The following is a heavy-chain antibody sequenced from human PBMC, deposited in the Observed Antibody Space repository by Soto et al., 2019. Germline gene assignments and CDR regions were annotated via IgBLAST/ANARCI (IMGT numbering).Heavy chain of an antibody. V-gene: IGHV3-23*01. CDR1: GFTVRTHG. CDR3: AGHGGYSY. Sequence: EVQLLESGGGLVQAGGSLRLSCAATGFTVRTHGMSWVRQAPGKGLEWVASFSSGSSDTHYADSLKGRFAISRDNSKNTLYLQMNSLRVDDTALYYCAGHGGYSYLGQGTLVTVSS. D-gene: IGHD2-15*01. CDR2: FSSGSSDT. J-gene: IGHJ4*02.